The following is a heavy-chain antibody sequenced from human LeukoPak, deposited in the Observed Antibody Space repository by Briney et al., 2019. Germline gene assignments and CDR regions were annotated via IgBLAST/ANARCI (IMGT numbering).Heavy chain of an antibody. J-gene: IGHJ4*02. D-gene: IGHD1-26*01. V-gene: IGHV3-48*01. CDR1: GFTFSSYS. Sequence: AGGSLRLSCAASGFTFSSYSMNWVRQAPGKGLEWVSYISSSSSTIYYADSVKGRFTISRDNAKNSLCLQMNSLRAEDTAVYYCAREMGATWDYWGQGTLVTVSS. CDR2: ISSSSSTI. CDR3: AREMGATWDY.